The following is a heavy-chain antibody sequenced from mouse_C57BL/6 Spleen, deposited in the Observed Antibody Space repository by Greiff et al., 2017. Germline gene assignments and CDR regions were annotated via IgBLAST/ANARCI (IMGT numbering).Heavy chain of an antibody. J-gene: IGHJ3*01. CDR3: TRPGFAY. CDR1: GYTFTDYE. Sequence: SGAELVRPGASVTLSCKASGYTFTDYEMHWVKQTPVHGLEWIGAIDPETGGTAYNQKFKGKAILTADKSSSTAYMELRSLTSEDSAVCYCTRPGFAYWGQGTLVTVSA. V-gene: IGHV1-15*01. CDR2: IDPETGGT.